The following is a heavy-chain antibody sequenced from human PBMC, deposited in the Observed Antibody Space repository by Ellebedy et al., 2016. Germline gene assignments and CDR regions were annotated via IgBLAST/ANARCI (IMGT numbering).Heavy chain of an antibody. CDR2: IYHTGST. Sequence: SETLSLTCTVSGGPMTRRNWWSWVRQPPGKGLEWIGEIYHTGSTNYNPSLKSRVSISVDTSKNQFSLKLSSVTAADTAVYYCASNYYDSSGYYPKYWYFDLWGRGTLVTVSS. J-gene: IGHJ2*01. CDR1: GGPMTRRNW. D-gene: IGHD3-22*01. V-gene: IGHV4-4*02. CDR3: ASNYYDSSGYYPKYWYFDL.